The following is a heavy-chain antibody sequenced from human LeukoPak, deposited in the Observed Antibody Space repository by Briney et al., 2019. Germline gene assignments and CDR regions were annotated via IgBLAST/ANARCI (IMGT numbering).Heavy chain of an antibody. CDR3: AGDQKKNYYMNV. CDR2: INSDGSAA. Sequence: PGGSLRLSCAASGFSFTTSWMHWVRQAPGKGLVWVSRINSDGSAANYADSVKGRFTISRDNTKNTLSLQMYSLRGEGTAVYYCAGDQKKNYYMNVWGKGTTVTVSS. V-gene: IGHV3-74*01. CDR1: GFSFTTSW. J-gene: IGHJ6*03.